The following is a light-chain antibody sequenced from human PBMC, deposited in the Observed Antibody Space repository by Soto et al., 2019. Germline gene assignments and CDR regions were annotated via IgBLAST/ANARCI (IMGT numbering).Light chain of an antibody. CDR2: GAS. V-gene: IGKV3-20*01. J-gene: IGKJ1*01. Sequence: EIVLTQSPGTLSLSPEERATLSCRASQSVGSAYVGWYQQKPGQAPRLLIFGASRGATGIPDRFSGSGSGTNFTLTINKVEPEDSAVYYCQHYGRSPSFGRGTKVDIK. CDR3: QHYGRSPS. CDR1: QSVGSAY.